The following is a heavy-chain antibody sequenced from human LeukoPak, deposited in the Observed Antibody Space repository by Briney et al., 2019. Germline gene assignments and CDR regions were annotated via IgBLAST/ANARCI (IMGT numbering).Heavy chain of an antibody. J-gene: IGHJ3*02. CDR2: VYHSGTT. CDR3: ARVEYYYDSYAFDI. CDR1: DGSISSYY. D-gene: IGHD3-22*01. Sequence: SETLSLTCTVSDGSISSYYWSWIRQPPGKGLEWIGYVYHSGTTKYNPSLESRVTISVDTAKKQFSLRLTSVSAADTAMYFCARVEYYYDSYAFDIWGQGTMVTVSS. V-gene: IGHV4-59*01.